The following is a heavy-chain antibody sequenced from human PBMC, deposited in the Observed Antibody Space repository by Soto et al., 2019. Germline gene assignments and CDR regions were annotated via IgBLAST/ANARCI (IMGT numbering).Heavy chain of an antibody. CDR1: GYTFTSYD. CDR3: ARGGDLTTVTTLYYYYYMDV. CDR2: MNPNSGNT. D-gene: IGHD4-17*01. Sequence: ASVKVSCKASGYTFTSYDINWVRQATGQGLEWMGWMNPNSGNTGYAQKFQGRVTMTRNTSISTAYMELSSLRSEDTAVYYCARGGDLTTVTTLYYYYYMDVWGKGTTVTVSS. V-gene: IGHV1-8*01. J-gene: IGHJ6*03.